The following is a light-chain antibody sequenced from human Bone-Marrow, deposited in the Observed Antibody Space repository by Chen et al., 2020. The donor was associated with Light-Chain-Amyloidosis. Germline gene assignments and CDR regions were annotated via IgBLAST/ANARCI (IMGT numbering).Light chain of an antibody. Sequence: QSALTQPPSASGSLGQSVSISCTGTSRDIGAYYFFYWYQHHPGKAHKLVIYEVTTRPSGVPYRFAGSKSGFTATLTVSGLEAEDEADYYCSSYAGSDHFAVFGGGTKVTVL. CDR3: SSYAGSDHFAV. J-gene: IGLJ2*01. CDR2: EVT. V-gene: IGLV2-8*01. CDR1: SRDIGAYYF.